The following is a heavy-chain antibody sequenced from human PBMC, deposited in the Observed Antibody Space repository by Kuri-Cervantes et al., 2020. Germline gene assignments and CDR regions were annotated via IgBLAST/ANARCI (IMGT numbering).Heavy chain of an antibody. Sequence: ASVKVSCKASGYTFTYYAMHWVRQAPGQGLEWMGWISAYNGDTNYAQKLQGRVTMTTDTSTSTAYMELRSLRSDDTAVYYCARDRDTAMAYKDWGQGTLVTVSS. CDR1: GYTFTYYA. CDR2: ISAYNGDT. V-gene: IGHV1-18*01. J-gene: IGHJ4*02. CDR3: ARDRDTAMAYKD. D-gene: IGHD5-18*01.